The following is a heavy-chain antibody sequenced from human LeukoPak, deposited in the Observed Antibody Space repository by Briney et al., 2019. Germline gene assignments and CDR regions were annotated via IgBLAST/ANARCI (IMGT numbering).Heavy chain of an antibody. CDR2: IYSGGST. J-gene: IGHJ4*02. V-gene: IGHV3-66*01. CDR1: GFTFSDAW. CDR3: ARAPPPFGAAAGYYFDY. D-gene: IGHD6-13*01. Sequence: GGSLRLSCAASGFTFSDAWMTWVRQAPGKGLEWVSVIYSGGSTYYADSVKGRFTISRDNSKNTLYLQMNSLRAEDTAVYYCARAPPPFGAAAGYYFDYWGQGTLVTVSS.